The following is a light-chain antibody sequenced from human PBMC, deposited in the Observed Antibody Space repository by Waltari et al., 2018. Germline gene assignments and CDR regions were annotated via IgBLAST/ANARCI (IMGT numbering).Light chain of an antibody. CDR1: PGVSRSD. CDR2: GAS. CDR3: QQYGHSPPLFT. Sequence: ELVLTPSPGTLSLSPGERATLPCRARPGVSRSDLTWYEQKPGQAPRLLFYGASSRASGIPDSLGGGASETELTLTISRLEPEEIAVYYCQQYGHSPPLFTFGGGTRVGFK. J-gene: IGKJ4*01. V-gene: IGKV3-20*01.